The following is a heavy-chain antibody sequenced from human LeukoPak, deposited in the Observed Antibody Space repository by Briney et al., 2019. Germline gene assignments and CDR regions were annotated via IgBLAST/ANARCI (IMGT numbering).Heavy chain of an antibody. D-gene: IGHD3-3*01. CDR1: GFTFSGYA. V-gene: IGHV3-23*01. Sequence: GGSLRLSCAASGFTFSGYAMSWVRQAPGKGLEWVPAISGSGGSTYYADSVKGRFTTSRDNSKNTLYLQMNSLRAEDTAVYYCAKSSNFWSGYYLSWGQGTLVTVSS. CDR3: AKSSNFWSGYYLS. CDR2: ISGSGGST. J-gene: IGHJ5*02.